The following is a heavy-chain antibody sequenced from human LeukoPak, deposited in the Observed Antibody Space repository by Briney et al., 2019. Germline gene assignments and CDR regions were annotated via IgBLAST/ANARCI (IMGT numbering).Heavy chain of an antibody. CDR1: GFTFSSYW. V-gene: IGHV3-74*01. Sequence: GGSLRLSCAASGFTFSSYWMHWVRQAPGKGLVWVSLINHDGSTTIYADSVKGRFTISRDNARNTLYLQMNSLRAEDTALYYCARVRKQYYYDNSHHRDASDVWGQGTMVIVSS. J-gene: IGHJ3*01. D-gene: IGHD3-22*01. CDR2: INHDGSTT. CDR3: ARVRKQYYYDNSHHRDASDV.